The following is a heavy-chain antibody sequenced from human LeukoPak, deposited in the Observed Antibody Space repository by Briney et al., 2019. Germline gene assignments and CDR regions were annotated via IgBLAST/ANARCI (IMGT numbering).Heavy chain of an antibody. CDR3: ARMGVAAGYYYYMDV. Sequence: ASVKVSCKASGYTFTSYGISWVRQAPGQGLEWMGWISAYNGNTNYAQKLQGRVTMTTDTSTSTAYMELRSLRSDDTAVYYCARMGVAAGYYYYMDVWGKGTTVTVSS. V-gene: IGHV1-18*01. CDR2: ISAYNGNT. D-gene: IGHD2-15*01. CDR1: GYTFTSYG. J-gene: IGHJ6*03.